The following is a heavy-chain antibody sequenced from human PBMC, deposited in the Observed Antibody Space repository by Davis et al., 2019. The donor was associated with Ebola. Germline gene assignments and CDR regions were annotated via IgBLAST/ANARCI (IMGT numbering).Heavy chain of an antibody. CDR1: GYTLTAFS. Sequence: AASVKVSCKVSGYTLTAFSMHWVRQAPGKGLEWMGGFDPEDGETIYAQKFQGRVTMTEDTSTDTAYMELSSLRSEDTAVYYCASLYSSGREDYWGQGTLVTVSS. CDR3: ASLYSSGREDY. J-gene: IGHJ4*02. CDR2: FDPEDGET. V-gene: IGHV1-24*01. D-gene: IGHD6-19*01.